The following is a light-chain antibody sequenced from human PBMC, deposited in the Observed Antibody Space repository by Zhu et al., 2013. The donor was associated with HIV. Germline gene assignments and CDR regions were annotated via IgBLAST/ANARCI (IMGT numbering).Light chain of an antibody. CDR2: GRN. V-gene: IGLV1-47*02. CDR3: AAWDDSLSTFWV. CDR1: RSNIGSNT. Sequence: QSVLTQPPSASGTPGQRVTISCSGSRSNIGSNTVNWYHQLPGTAPKLLISGRNQRPSGVPDRFSGSKSGTSASLTISGLRSEDEADYYCAAWDDSLSTFWVFGGGTRLTVL. J-gene: IGLJ3*02.